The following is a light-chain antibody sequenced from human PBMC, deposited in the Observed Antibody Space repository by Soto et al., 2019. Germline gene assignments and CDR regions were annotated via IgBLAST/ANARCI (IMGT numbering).Light chain of an antibody. J-gene: IGKJ2*01. CDR3: QQNYDVPYT. V-gene: IGKV1-39*01. Sequence: QLTQSPSLLSASVGDRVTITCRASQSIGSYLNWYQHKPGEAPKLLIFAADTLKSGVPSRFSGSGFNKDFSLTVTSLQPDDFATYYCQQNYDVPYTFGQGTRVEIK. CDR1: QSIGSY. CDR2: AAD.